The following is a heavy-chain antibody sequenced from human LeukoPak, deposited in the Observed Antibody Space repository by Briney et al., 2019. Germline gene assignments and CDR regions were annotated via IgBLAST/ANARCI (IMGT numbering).Heavy chain of an antibody. CDR1: GFTFSDYY. Sequence: SGGSLRLSCAASGFTFSDYYMSWIRQAPGKGLEWVSYISSSGSTIYYADSVKGRFTISRDNAKNSLYLQMNSLRAEDTAAYYCARVDDYGGNAYFDYWGQGTLVTVSS. CDR3: ARVDDYGGNAYFDY. J-gene: IGHJ4*02. D-gene: IGHD4-23*01. CDR2: ISSSGSTI. V-gene: IGHV3-11*01.